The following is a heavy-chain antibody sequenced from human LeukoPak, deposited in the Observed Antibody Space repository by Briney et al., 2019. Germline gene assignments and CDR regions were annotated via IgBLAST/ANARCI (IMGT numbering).Heavy chain of an antibody. D-gene: IGHD6-19*01. CDR3: ARVESQWLLSRGGWFDP. CDR2: IIPILGIA. V-gene: IGHV1-69*02. Sequence: GSSVKVSCKASGGTLSSYTISWVRQAPGQGLEWMGRIIPILGIANYAQKFQGRVTITADKSTSTAYMELSGLRSEDTAVYYCARVESQWLLSRGGWFDPWGQGTLVTVSS. CDR1: GGTLSSYT. J-gene: IGHJ5*02.